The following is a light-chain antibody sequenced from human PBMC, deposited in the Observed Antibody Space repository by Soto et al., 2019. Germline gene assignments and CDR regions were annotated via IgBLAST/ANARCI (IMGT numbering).Light chain of an antibody. CDR2: GAS. Sequence: EIELTQSPGTLCLSPGERATLACRASQYVSSSFLAWIQQKPGLAPRLIIYGASTRATGIPARFSGSGSGTEFTLTISSLQSEDFAVYHCQQYNSWPLTFGGGTKVDIK. J-gene: IGKJ4*01. V-gene: IGKV3-15*01. CDR3: QQYNSWPLT. CDR1: QYVSSS.